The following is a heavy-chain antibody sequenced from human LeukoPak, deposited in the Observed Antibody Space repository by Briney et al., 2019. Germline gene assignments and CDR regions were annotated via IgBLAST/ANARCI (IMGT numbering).Heavy chain of an antibody. J-gene: IGHJ4*02. D-gene: IGHD6-19*01. CDR1: GFTFSSYG. CDR2: IRYDGSNK. Sequence: TGGSLRLSCAASGFTFSSYGMHWVRQAPGKGLEWVAFIRYDGSNKYYADSVKGRFTISRDNSKNTLYLQMNSLRAEDTAVYYCAKVHSSRWYALNLCDYWGQGTLVTVSS. V-gene: IGHV3-30*02. CDR3: AKVHSSRWYALNLCDY.